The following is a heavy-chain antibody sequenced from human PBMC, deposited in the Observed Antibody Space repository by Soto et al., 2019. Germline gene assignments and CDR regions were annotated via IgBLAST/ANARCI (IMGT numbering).Heavy chain of an antibody. J-gene: IGHJ4*02. CDR1: GGTFSSYT. CDR2: IIPILGIA. CDR3: ARGGISSSWYPHFDY. Sequence: QVQLVQSGAEVKKPGSSVKVSCKASGGTFSSYTISWVRQAPGQGLEWMGRIIPILGIANYAQKFQGRVTIXXDXSXXTAYMELSSLRSEDTAVYYCARGGISSSWYPHFDYWGQGTLVTVSS. V-gene: IGHV1-69*02. D-gene: IGHD6-13*01.